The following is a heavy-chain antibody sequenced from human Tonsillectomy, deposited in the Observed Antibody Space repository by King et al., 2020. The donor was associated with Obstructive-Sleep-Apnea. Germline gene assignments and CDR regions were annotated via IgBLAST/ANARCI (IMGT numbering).Heavy chain of an antibody. CDR3: ARDLSSSSPPAAAGDS. D-gene: IGHD6-13*01. Sequence: VQLVESGGGVVQPGRSLRLSCAASGFTFSTYAMHWVRQAPGKGLEWVAAISYDGSNKYYADPVKGRFTISRDDSKNTLYLQMNSLRAEDTAVYYCARDLSSSSPPAAAGDSWGQGTLVTVSS. CDR2: ISYDGSNK. J-gene: IGHJ4*02. V-gene: IGHV3-30-3*01. CDR1: GFTFSTYA.